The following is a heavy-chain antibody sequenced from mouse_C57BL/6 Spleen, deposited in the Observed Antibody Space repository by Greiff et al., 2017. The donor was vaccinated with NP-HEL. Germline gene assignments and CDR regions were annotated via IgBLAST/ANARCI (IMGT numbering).Heavy chain of an antibody. CDR3: VSLGSNFYWYFDV. J-gene: IGHJ1*03. D-gene: IGHD2-5*01. CDR1: GFSFNTYA. Sequence: VQVVESGGGLVQPKGSLTLSCAASGFSFNTYAMNWVRQAPGKGLEWVARLRSKSNNYATYYADSLKDRFTISRDDSESMLYLQMNNLKTEDTAMYYCVSLGSNFYWYFDVWGTGTTVTVSS. V-gene: IGHV10-1*01. CDR2: LRSKSNNYAT.